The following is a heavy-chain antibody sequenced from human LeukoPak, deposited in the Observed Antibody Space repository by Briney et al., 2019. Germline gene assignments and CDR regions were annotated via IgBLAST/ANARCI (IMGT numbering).Heavy chain of an antibody. D-gene: IGHD3-22*01. CDR2: IYYSGST. J-gene: IGHJ4*02. V-gene: IGHV4-31*03. CDR3: AREIKFDYYDSSGHFDY. CDR1: GGSISSGGYS. Sequence: SETLSLTCTVSGGSISSGGYSWSWIRQHPGKGLEWIGYIYYSGSTYYNPSLKSRVTISVDTSKNQFSLKLSSVTAADTAVYYCAREIKFDYYDSSGHFDYWGQGTLVTVSS.